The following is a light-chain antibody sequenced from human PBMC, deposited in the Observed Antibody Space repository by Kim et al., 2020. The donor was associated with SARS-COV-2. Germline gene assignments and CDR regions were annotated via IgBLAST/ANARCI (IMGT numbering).Light chain of an antibody. Sequence: VSPGETAPLSCRATQSIGNRLAWFQQKPGQAPALVINDATTRATGVPTRFSGSGSGTEFTLTISGLKSEDFAVYYCQQYDKWPLTFGGGTKVDIK. V-gene: IGKV3-15*01. CDR3: QQYDKWPLT. CDR2: DAT. J-gene: IGKJ4*01. CDR1: QSIGNR.